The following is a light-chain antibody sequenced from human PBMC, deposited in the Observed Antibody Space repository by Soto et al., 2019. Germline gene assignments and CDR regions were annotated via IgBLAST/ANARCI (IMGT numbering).Light chain of an antibody. CDR2: EVT. CDR1: SGDIGGYNY. J-gene: IGLJ1*01. CDR3: QSYDSSLSGYV. V-gene: IGLV2-14*01. Sequence: QLVLTQPASVSGSPGQSITISCTGTSGDIGGYNYVSWYQQHPGKAPKLLISEVTNRPSGVSNRFSGSKSGNTASLTISGLQAEDEADYYCQSYDSSLSGYVFGTGTKVTVL.